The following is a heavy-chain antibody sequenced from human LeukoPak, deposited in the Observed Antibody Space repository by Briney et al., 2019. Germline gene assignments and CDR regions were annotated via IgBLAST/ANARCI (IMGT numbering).Heavy chain of an antibody. CDR2: INPKSGGT. D-gene: IGHD3-9*01. J-gene: IGHJ4*02. CDR1: GSTFTSNY. CDR3: AISPDILTGENFDY. Sequence: ASVNVSCTATGSTFTSNYMHWVRQARGHALEWLGWINPKSGGTNKAQKFHDRVTMTRDTSIRTAYMEVSRLRSDDTAVYYCAISPDILTGENFDYWGQGTLVTVSS. V-gene: IGHV1-2*02.